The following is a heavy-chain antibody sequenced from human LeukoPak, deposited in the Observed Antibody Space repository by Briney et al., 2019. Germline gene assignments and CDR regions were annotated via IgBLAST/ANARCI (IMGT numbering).Heavy chain of an antibody. D-gene: IGHD3-9*01. CDR2: INPSGGST. CDR3: ARDAGNFDWLRTIDY. V-gene: IGHV1-46*01. CDR1: GYTFTSYY. Sequence: ASVKVSCKASGYTFTSYYMHWVRQAPGQGLEWMGIINPSGGSTSYAQKFQGRVTMTGDTSTSTVYMELSSLRSEDTAVYYCARDAGNFDWLRTIDYWGQGTLVTVSS. J-gene: IGHJ4*02.